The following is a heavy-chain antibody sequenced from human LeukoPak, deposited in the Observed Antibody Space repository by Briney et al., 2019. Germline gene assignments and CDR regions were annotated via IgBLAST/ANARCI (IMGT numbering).Heavy chain of an antibody. CDR1: GLPFIAYV. CDR2: ISYDGSNK. Sequence: GGPLNFPGPALGLPFIAYVWTWVGQAQGKGLEWVAVISYDGSNKYYADSVKGRFTISRDNSKNTLYLQMNSLRAEDTAVYYCARVLSGYWGQGTLVTVSS. CDR3: ARVLSGY. D-gene: IGHD3-16*02. V-gene: IGHV3-30*04. J-gene: IGHJ4*02.